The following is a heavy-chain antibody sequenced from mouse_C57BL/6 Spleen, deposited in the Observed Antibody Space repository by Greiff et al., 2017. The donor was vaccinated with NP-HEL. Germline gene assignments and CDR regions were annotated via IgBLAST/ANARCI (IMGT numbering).Heavy chain of an antibody. CDR2: INPSTGGT. Sequence: EVQLQQSGPELVKPGASVKISCKASGYSFTGYYMNWVKQSPEKSLEWIGEINPSTGGTTSNQKFKAKATLTVDKSSSTAYMQLKSLTSEDSAVYYCARFPLYGPFAYWGQGTLVTVSA. CDR1: GYSFTGYY. D-gene: IGHD1-1*02. CDR3: ARFPLYGPFAY. J-gene: IGHJ3*01. V-gene: IGHV1-42*01.